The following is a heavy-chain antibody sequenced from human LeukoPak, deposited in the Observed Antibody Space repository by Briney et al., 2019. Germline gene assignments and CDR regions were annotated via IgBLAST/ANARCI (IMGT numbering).Heavy chain of an antibody. J-gene: IGHJ5*02. CDR2: ITSSSTYI. D-gene: IGHD5-18*01. V-gene: IGHV3-21*01. CDR1: GFTLSSYA. Sequence: TGGSLRLSCSASGFTLSSYAMSWVRQAPGKGLEWVSSITSSSTYIYYADSVKGRFTISRDNAKNSLYLQMNSLRAEDTAVYYCARDSSIQSLDPWGQGTLVTVSS. CDR3: ARDSSIQSLDP.